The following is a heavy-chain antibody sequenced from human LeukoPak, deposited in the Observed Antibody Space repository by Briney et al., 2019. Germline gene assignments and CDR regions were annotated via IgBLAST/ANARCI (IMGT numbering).Heavy chain of an antibody. CDR2: ISYDGSNK. CDR1: GFTFSSYA. D-gene: IGHD1-26*01. CDR3: AREGWELKGSGYYFDY. Sequence: PGRSLRLSCAASGFTFSSYAMHWVRQAPGKGLEWVAVISYDGSNKYYADSVKGRFTISRDNSKNTLYLQMNSLRAEDTAVYYCAREGWELKGSGYYFDYWGQGTLVTVSS. J-gene: IGHJ4*02. V-gene: IGHV3-30-3*01.